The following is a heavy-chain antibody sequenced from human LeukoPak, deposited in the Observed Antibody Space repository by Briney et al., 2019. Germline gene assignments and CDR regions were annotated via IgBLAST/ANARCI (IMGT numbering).Heavy chain of an antibody. J-gene: IGHJ3*02. CDR3: ASPDRLPSPYYYYDSSGYYRAAFDI. V-gene: IGHV4-39*01. Sequence: PSETLSLTCTVSGGSISSSSYYWGWIRQPPGKRLEWIGSIYYSGSTYYNPSLKSRVTISVDTSKNQFSLKLSSVTAADTAVYYCASPDRLPSPYYYYDSSGYYRAAFDIWGQGTMVTVSS. CDR1: GGSISSSSYY. D-gene: IGHD3-22*01. CDR2: IYYSGST.